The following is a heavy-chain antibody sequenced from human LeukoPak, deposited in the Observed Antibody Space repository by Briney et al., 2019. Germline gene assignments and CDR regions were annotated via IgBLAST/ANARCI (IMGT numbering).Heavy chain of an antibody. CDR3: ARDLMIAVAGTAFVY. D-gene: IGHD6-19*01. V-gene: IGHV1-18*01. Sequence: ASVKVSCKASGYTFTSYGISWVRQAPGQGLEWMGWISAYNGNTNYAQKLQGRVTMTTDTSTSTAYMELRSLRSDDTAVYYCARDLMIAVAGTAFVYWGQGTLVTVSS. J-gene: IGHJ4*02. CDR1: GYTFTSYG. CDR2: ISAYNGNT.